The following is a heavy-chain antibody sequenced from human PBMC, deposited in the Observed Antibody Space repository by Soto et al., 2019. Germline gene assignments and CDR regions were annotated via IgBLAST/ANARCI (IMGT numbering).Heavy chain of an antibody. CDR3: AREGVSSSWYNYYGMDV. CDR2: IYYSGST. Sequence: LRLSCAASGFTFSSYAMSWIRQPPGKGLEWIGYIYYSGSTNYNPSLKSRVTISVDTSKNQFSLKLSSVTAADTAVYYCAREGVSSSWYNYYGMDVWGQGTTVTVSS. D-gene: IGHD6-13*01. J-gene: IGHJ6*02. V-gene: IGHV4-59*01. CDR1: GFTFSSYA.